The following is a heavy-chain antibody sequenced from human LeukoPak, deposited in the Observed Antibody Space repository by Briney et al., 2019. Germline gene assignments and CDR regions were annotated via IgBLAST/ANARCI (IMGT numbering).Heavy chain of an antibody. V-gene: IGHV3-23*01. CDR2: ISGSGGSA. D-gene: IGHD5-12*01. CDR1: GFTFSSYA. J-gene: IGHJ4*02. Sequence: GGSLRLSCAASGFTFSSYAMSWVRQAPGKGLEWVSAISGSGGSAFYADSVKGRFTISRDNSKNTLYLQMNSLRAEDTAVYYCAKRGYSDYGKYYFDYWGQGTLVTVSS. CDR3: AKRGYSDYGKYYFDY.